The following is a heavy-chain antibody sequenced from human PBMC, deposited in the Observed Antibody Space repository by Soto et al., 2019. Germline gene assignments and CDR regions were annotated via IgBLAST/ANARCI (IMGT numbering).Heavy chain of an antibody. CDR3: ARGLIKQLERVAFDI. CDR1: GYTFTGYY. J-gene: IGHJ3*02. V-gene: IGHV1-2*02. CDR2: TNPNSGGT. D-gene: IGHD6-13*01. Sequence: QVQLVQAGAEVKKPGASVKVSCKASGYTFTGYYMHWVRQAPGQGLEWMGWTNPNSGGTNYAQKGQGSVTMTRDTSISTAYMELSRLRSDDTAVYYCARGLIKQLERVAFDIWGQGTMVTVSS.